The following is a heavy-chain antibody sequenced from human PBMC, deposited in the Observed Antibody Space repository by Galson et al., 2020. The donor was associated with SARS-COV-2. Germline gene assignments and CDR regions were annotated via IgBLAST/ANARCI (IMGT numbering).Heavy chain of an antibody. D-gene: IGHD4-17*01. CDR2: INHSGST. J-gene: IGHJ4*02. CDR3: ASGGVYGDYVAWNY. CDR1: GGSFSGYY. Sequence: SQASETLSLTCAVYGGSFSGYYWSWIRQPPGKGLEWIGEINHSGSTNYNPSLKSRVTISVDTSKNQFSLKLSSVTAADTAVHYCASGGVYGDYVAWNYWGQGTLVTVSS. V-gene: IGHV4-34*01.